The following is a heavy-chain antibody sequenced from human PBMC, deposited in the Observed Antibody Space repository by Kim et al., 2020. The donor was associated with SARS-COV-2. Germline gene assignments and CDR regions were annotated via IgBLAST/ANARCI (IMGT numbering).Heavy chain of an antibody. CDR3: AAASGSYYKSWFGDYYYGMDV. Sequence: GGSLRLSCAASGFTFDDYAMHWVRQAPGKGLEWVSGISWNSGSIGYADSVKGRFTISRDNAKNSLYLQMNSLRAEDTALYYCAAASGSYYKSWFGDYYYGMDVWGQGTTVTVSS. D-gene: IGHD3-10*01. CDR1: GFTFDDYA. V-gene: IGHV3-9*01. J-gene: IGHJ6*02. CDR2: ISWNSGSI.